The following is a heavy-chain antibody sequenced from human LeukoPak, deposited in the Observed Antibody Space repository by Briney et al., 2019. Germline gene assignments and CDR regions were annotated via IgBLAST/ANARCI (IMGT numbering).Heavy chain of an antibody. Sequence: ASVKVSCKASGYTFTGYYMHWVRQAPGQGLEWMGWINPNSGGTNYAQKFQGRVTMTRDTSISTAYMELSRLRSDDTAVYNCARDLRYCSSTSCHRWFDPWGQGTLVTVSS. CDR3: ARDLRYCSSTSCHRWFDP. D-gene: IGHD2-2*02. J-gene: IGHJ5*02. CDR1: GYTFTGYY. V-gene: IGHV1-2*02. CDR2: INPNSGGT.